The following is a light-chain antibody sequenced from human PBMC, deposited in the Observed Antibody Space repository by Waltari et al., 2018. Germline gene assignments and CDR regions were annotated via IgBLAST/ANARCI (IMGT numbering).Light chain of an antibody. CDR3: QNYVRLPAT. Sequence: EIVLTQSPATLSLSPGERGTLSCRASQSVGRYLTWYQQKPGQAPRLLIYDASRRAPGIPDRFSGSGSGTDFSLTISRLEPEDFAVYYCQNYVRLPATFGQGTKVEIK. CDR1: QSVGRY. CDR2: DAS. V-gene: IGKV3-20*01. J-gene: IGKJ1*01.